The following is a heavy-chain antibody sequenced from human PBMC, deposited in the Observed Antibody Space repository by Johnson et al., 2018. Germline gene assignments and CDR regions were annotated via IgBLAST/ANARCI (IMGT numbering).Heavy chain of an antibody. CDR2: IYYSGST. V-gene: IGHV4-31*03. Sequence: QVQLQESGPGLVKPSQTLSLTCTVSGGSISSGDYYWNWIRQHPGKGLEWIGYIYYSGSTYYTPSLKSRVTISVDTSKTQFSLKLSSVTAADTADYYCAREGIGGAFDIWGQGTMVTVSS. CDR1: GGSISSGDYY. J-gene: IGHJ3*02. CDR3: AREGIGGAFDI. D-gene: IGHD3-16*01.